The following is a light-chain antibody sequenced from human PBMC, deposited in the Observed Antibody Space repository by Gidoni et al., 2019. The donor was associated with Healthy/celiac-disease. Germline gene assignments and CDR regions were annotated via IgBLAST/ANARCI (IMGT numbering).Light chain of an antibody. V-gene: IGKV1-5*03. CDR1: QSISSW. Sequence: DIQMTQSPSTLSASVGDRVTITCRASQSISSWFAWYQQKPGKAPKLLIYKASILESGVPSRFSGSGSGTEFTLTISSLQPDDFATYYCQQYNSXPXTFGQGTKVEIK. CDR2: KAS. J-gene: IGKJ1*01. CDR3: QQYNSXPXT.